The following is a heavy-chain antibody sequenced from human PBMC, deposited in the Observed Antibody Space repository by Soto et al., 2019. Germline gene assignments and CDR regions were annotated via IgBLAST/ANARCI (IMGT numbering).Heavy chain of an antibody. CDR2: ISAYNGNT. D-gene: IGHD4-17*01. CDR1: GYTFTSYG. CDR3: ARAVTTSSYYYGMDV. Sequence: QVQLVQSGAEVKKPGASVKVSCKASGYTFTSYGISWVRQAPGQGLEWMGWISAYNGNTNYAQKLQGRVTMTTDTSTSTAYMELGRLRSDDTAVYYGARAVTTSSYYYGMDVWGQGTTVTVSS. V-gene: IGHV1-18*01. J-gene: IGHJ6*02.